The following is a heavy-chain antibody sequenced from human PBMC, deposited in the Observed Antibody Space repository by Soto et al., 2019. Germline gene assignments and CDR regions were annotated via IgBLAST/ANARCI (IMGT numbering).Heavy chain of an antibody. J-gene: IGHJ6*02. CDR1: GGTFSSYA. CDR2: IIPIFGTA. CDR3: ARVGCDILTGYSIRYYYYYGMDV. V-gene: IGHV1-69*13. D-gene: IGHD3-9*01. Sequence: ASVKVSCKASGGTFSSYAISWVRQAPGQGLEWMGGIIPIFGTANYAQKFQGRVTITADESTSTAYMELSSLRSEDTAVYYCARVGCDILTGYSIRYYYYYGMDVRGQGTTVTVSS.